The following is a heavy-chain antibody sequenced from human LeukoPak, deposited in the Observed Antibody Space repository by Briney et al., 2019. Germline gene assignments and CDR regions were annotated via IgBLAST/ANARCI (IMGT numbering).Heavy chain of an antibody. CDR2: ISAYNGNT. V-gene: IGHV1-18*01. Sequence: ASVKVSCKASGYDFTKYAVQWVRQAPGQRLEWMGWISAYNGNTNYAQKLQGRVTMTTDTSTSTAYMELRSLRSDDTAVYYCARDRSNYDFWSGSSPLYYYYYMDVWGKGTTVTVSS. CDR3: ARDRSNYDFWSGSSPLYYYYYMDV. D-gene: IGHD3-3*01. CDR1: GYDFTKYA. J-gene: IGHJ6*03.